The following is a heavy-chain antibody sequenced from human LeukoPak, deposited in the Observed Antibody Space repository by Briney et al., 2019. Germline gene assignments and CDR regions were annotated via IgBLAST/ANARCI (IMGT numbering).Heavy chain of an antibody. CDR3: AKDLSAHHLFAQHADY. CDR2: ISGSGGST. V-gene: IGHV3-23*01. Sequence: GGSLRLSCAVSGFPFSVFEMNWVRQAPGEGLEWVSTISGSGGSTYYADPVKGRFTISRDNSKNTLYLQMNSLRVEDTAVYYCAKDLSAHHLFAQHADYWGQGTLVTVSS. D-gene: IGHD1-14*01. CDR1: GFPFSVFE. J-gene: IGHJ4*02.